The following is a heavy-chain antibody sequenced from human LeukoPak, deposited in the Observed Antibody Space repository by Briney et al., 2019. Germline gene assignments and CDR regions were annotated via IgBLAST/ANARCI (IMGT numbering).Heavy chain of an antibody. Sequence: SETLSLTCTVSGASISSYYWSWIRQPPGKGLEWIACIYYSGSTNYNPSLKSRVTISVDTSRNQFSLKLSSVTAADTAVYYCARDRYYYGSGSLLMDVWGKGATVTVSS. J-gene: IGHJ6*04. D-gene: IGHD3-10*01. CDR1: GASISSYY. V-gene: IGHV4-59*01. CDR3: ARDRYYYGSGSLLMDV. CDR2: IYYSGST.